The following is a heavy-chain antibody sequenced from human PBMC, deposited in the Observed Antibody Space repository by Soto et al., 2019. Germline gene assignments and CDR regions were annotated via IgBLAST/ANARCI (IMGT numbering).Heavy chain of an antibody. CDR2: ISSSSSTI. J-gene: IGHJ4*02. CDR3: ARGVSYDFWSGCFDY. V-gene: IGHV3-48*01. D-gene: IGHD3-3*01. CDR1: GFTFSSYS. Sequence: GGSLRLSCAASGFTFSSYSMNWVRQAPGKGLEWVSYISSSSSTIYYADSVKGRFTISRDNAKNSLYLQMNSLRAEDTAVYYCARGVSYDFWSGCFDYWGQGTLVTVSS.